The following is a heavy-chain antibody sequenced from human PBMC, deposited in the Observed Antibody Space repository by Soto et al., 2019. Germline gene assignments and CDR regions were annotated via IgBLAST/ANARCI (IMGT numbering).Heavy chain of an antibody. CDR2: VYYGGIT. CDR1: GGFSSSYY. V-gene: IGHV4-59*01. D-gene: IGHD2-21*02. Sequence: SETLSLTCTVSGGFSSSYYWTWIRQPPGEELEWIGFVYYGGITNYNPSLESRVTISVDTSEDQFSLKLNSVTAADTAVYYCARGRSYCGGDCYSDYFDYWGQGTQVTVSS. CDR3: ARGRSYCGGDCYSDYFDY. J-gene: IGHJ4*02.